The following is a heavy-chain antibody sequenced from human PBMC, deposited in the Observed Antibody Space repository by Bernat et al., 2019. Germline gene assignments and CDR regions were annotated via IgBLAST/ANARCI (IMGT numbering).Heavy chain of an antibody. CDR3: ARENINYDFWSGYSTYYFDY. CDR2: ISWNSGSI. V-gene: IGHV3-9*01. D-gene: IGHD3-3*01. Sequence: EVQLVESGGGLVQPGRSLRLSCAASGFTFDDYAMHWVRQAPGKGLEWVSGISWNSGSIGYADSVKGRFTISRDNAKNSLYLQMNSLRAEDTALYYCARENINYDFWSGYSTYYFDYWGQGTLVTVSS. CDR1: GFTFDDYA. J-gene: IGHJ4*02.